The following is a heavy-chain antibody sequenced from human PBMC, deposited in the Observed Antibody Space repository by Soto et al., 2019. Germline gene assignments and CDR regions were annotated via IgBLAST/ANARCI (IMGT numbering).Heavy chain of an antibody. Sequence: LGLSCAASGFTFSSYSMNWVRQAPGKGLEWVSSISSSSSYIYYADSVKGRFTISRDNAKNSLYLQMNSLRAEDTAVYYCALGPTYYGMDVWGQGTTVTVSS. J-gene: IGHJ6*02. V-gene: IGHV3-21*01. CDR3: ALGPTYYGMDV. CDR2: ISSSSSYI. D-gene: IGHD7-27*01. CDR1: GFTFSSYS.